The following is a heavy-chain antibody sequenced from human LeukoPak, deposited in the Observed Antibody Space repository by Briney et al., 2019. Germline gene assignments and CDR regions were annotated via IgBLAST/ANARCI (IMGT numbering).Heavy chain of an antibody. J-gene: IGHJ5*02. CDR2: ISYDGTNE. D-gene: IGHD6-6*01. CDR3: AKDRTWQLVLGWFDP. V-gene: IGHV3-30*18. CDR1: GFTFSDYG. Sequence: GGSLRLSCAASGFTFSDYGMHWVRQAPGKGLEWVAGISYDGTNEYYAADSVKGRFTISRDNSKNTLYLEMNTLIPDDTAVYYCAKDRTWQLVLGWFDPWGHGTLVTVSS.